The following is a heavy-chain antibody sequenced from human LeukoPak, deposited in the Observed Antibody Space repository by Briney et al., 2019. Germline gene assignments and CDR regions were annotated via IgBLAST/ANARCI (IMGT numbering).Heavy chain of an antibody. CDR2: ISSSGNNI. D-gene: IGHD6-19*01. V-gene: IGHV3-48*03. Sequence: GGSLTLSCAASGYTFSSYEMKWVRHAPGKGVEWVSYISSSGNNIYYADSVKARLTISRDNPKNTLYVQVNSVRAADTAVYYCGKDRGWGSGWTVYFHLWGQGTLVTVSS. CDR3: GKDRGWGSGWTVYFHL. J-gene: IGHJ1*01. CDR1: GYTFSSYE.